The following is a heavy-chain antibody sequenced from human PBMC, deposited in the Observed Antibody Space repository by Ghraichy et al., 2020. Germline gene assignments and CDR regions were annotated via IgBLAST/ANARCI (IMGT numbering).Heavy chain of an antibody. CDR1: GGSISSSSYY. V-gene: IGHV4-39*01. J-gene: IGHJ4*02. Sequence: SQTLSLTCTVSGGSISSSSYYWGWIRQPPGKGLEWIGSIYYSGSTYYNPSLKSRVTISVDTSKNQFSLKLSSVTAADTAVYYCANTHDYGEHGGLYFDYWGQGTLVTVSS. CDR3: ANTHDYGEHGGLYFDY. D-gene: IGHD4-17*01. CDR2: IYYSGST.